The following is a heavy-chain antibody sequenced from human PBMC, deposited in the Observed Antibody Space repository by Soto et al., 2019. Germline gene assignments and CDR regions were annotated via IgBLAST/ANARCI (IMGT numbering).Heavy chain of an antibody. D-gene: IGHD3-3*01. V-gene: IGHV4-34*01. Sequence: KPSETLSLTCAFYCGSFIGYYWSWIRQPPGKGLEWIGEINHSGSTNYNPSLKSRVTISVDTSKNQFSLKLSSVTAADTAVYYCARGGYYDFWSGYLRPLRYWGQGTLVTVSS. J-gene: IGHJ4*02. CDR3: ARGGYYDFWSGYLRPLRY. CDR2: INHSGST. CDR1: CGSFIGYY.